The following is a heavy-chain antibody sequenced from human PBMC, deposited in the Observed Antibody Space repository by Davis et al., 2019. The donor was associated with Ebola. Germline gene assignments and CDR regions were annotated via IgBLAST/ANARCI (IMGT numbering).Heavy chain of an antibody. CDR3: AKWGNFYGDFFDY. CDR2: IKQDGSEK. J-gene: IGHJ4*02. V-gene: IGHV3-7*03. D-gene: IGHD4-17*01. Sequence: GESLKISCVASGFTFTRYWMSWVRQAPGKGLEWVANIKQDGSEKYYVDSVKGRFTISRDNSKNTLYLQVSSLRAEDTALYYCAKWGNFYGDFFDYWGQGTLVTVSS. CDR1: GFTFTRYW.